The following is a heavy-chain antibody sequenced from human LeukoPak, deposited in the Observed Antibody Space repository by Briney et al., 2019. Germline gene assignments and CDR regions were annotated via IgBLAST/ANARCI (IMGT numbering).Heavy chain of an antibody. V-gene: IGHV3-9*03. J-gene: IGHJ4*02. D-gene: IGHD3-16*01. Sequence: GGSLRLSCAASGFTFDEYAMHWVRQAPGKGLEWVSGISWNSGSIGYADSVKGRFTISRDNAKNSLYLQMNSLRAEDMALYYCAKDIGPRGQYYFDYWGQGALVTVSS. CDR3: AKDIGPRGQYYFDY. CDR1: GFTFDEYA. CDR2: ISWNSGSI.